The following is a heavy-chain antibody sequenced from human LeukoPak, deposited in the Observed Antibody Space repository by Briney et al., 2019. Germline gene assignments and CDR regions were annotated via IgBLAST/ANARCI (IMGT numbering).Heavy chain of an antibody. CDR3: TTGIYYFDTSGYYY. CDR1: EFTLNNAW. Sequence: GGSLRLSCVTSEFTLNNAWMNWVRQAPGKGLEWLGRIKSKGDGGTIDYAAPVKGRFTISRDDSKNTLFLQMNSLKTEDTAVYYCTTGIYYFDTSGYYYWGQGTLVTVSS. D-gene: IGHD3-22*01. J-gene: IGHJ4*02. CDR2: IKSKGDGGTI. V-gene: IGHV3-15*01.